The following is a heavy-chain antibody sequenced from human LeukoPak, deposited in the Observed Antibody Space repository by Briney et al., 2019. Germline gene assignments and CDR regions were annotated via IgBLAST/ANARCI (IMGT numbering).Heavy chain of an antibody. CDR2: SSAYNGNT. V-gene: IGHV1-18*01. Sequence: ASVKVSCKASGYTFTSYGISWVRQAPGQGVDWMGWSSAYNGNTNYAQKLQDRVTMTTDTSTSTAYMELSSLRSDDTAVYSCARVLPVHAFDIWGQGKMVTVSS. CDR1: GYTFTSYG. D-gene: IGHD2-15*01. J-gene: IGHJ3*02. CDR3: ARVLPVHAFDI.